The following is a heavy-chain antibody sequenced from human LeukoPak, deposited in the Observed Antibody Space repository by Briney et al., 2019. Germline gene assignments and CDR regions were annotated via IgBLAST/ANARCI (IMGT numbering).Heavy chain of an antibody. J-gene: IGHJ5*02. CDR1: GGSLSSYY. V-gene: IGHV4-59*08. CDR3: ARHFLYDPFDP. D-gene: IGHD3-16*01. Sequence: SETLSLTCTVSGGSLSSYYWSWIRQPPGKGLEWIGYIYYSGSTNYNPSLKSRVTISVDTSKNQFSLKLSSVTAADTAVYYCARHFLYDPFDPWGQGTLVTVSS. CDR2: IYYSGST.